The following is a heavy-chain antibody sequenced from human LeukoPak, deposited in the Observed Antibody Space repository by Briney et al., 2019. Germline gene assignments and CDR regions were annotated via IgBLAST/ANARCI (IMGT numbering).Heavy chain of an antibody. D-gene: IGHD3-3*01. CDR2: ISSSSSTI. Sequence: PGGSLRLSCAASGFSLSSYSMNWVRQAPGKGLEWVSYISSSSSTIYYADSVKGRFTTSRDNAKNSLYLQMNSLRAEDTAVYYCARGFYAFDIWGQGTMVTVSS. J-gene: IGHJ3*02. CDR3: ARGFYAFDI. CDR1: GFSLSSYS. V-gene: IGHV3-48*01.